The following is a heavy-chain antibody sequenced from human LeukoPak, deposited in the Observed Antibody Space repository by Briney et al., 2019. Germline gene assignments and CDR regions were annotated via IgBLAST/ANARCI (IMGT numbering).Heavy chain of an antibody. CDR1: GFTFGSYS. CDR2: ISSSSSYI. J-gene: IGHJ2*01. D-gene: IGHD3-16*01. V-gene: IGHV3-21*01. Sequence: GGSLRLSCAASGFTFGSYSMNWVRQAPGKGLEWVSSISSSSSYIYYADSVKGRFTISRDNAKNSLYLQMNSLRAEDTAVYYCARATHLGGSGWYFDLWGRGTLVTVSS. CDR3: ARATHLGGSGWYFDL.